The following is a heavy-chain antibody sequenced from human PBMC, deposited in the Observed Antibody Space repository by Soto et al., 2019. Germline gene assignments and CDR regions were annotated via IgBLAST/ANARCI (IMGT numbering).Heavy chain of an antibody. J-gene: IGHJ4*02. Sequence: GSLRLSCAASGFTFSNAWMNWVRQAPGKGLEWVGRIKSKADGGTIDYAAPVKGRFTISRDDSKNTLYLQMNSLKTEDTAVYYCATEGGWPYYFDYWGQGTLVTVSS. CDR1: GFTFSNAW. CDR3: ATEGGWPYYFDY. CDR2: IKSKADGGTI. V-gene: IGHV3-15*07. D-gene: IGHD6-19*01.